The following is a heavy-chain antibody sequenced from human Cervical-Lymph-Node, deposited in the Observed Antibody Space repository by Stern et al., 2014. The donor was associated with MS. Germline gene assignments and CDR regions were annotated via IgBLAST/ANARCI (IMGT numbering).Heavy chain of an antibody. J-gene: IGHJ6*02. V-gene: IGHV3-7*01. Sequence: EVQLVESGGGLVQPGGSLRLSCAASGFKFSGYWMSWVRQIPGKGLEWVANIKQDGSEKYYVDSVKGRFTISRDNAKNSLHLQMNGLRAEDTGVYYCARDRENIWYDGYYYGLDAWGQGTTVTVS. CDR1: GFKFSGYW. CDR3: ARDRENIWYDGYYYGLDA. D-gene: IGHD3-3*01. CDR2: IKQDGSEK.